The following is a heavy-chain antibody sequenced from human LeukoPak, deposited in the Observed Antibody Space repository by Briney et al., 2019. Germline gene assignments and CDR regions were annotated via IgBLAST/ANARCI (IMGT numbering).Heavy chain of an antibody. Sequence: GASVKVSCKASGYTFTSYGISWVRQAPGQGLEWMGWISAYNGNTNYAQKLQGRVTMTTDTSTSTAYMELRSLRSDDTAVYYCAREHEEYDILTGYYPRGYFQHWGQGTLVTVSS. D-gene: IGHD3-9*01. CDR2: ISAYNGNT. J-gene: IGHJ1*01. CDR3: AREHEEYDILTGYYPRGYFQH. CDR1: GYTFTSYG. V-gene: IGHV1-18*01.